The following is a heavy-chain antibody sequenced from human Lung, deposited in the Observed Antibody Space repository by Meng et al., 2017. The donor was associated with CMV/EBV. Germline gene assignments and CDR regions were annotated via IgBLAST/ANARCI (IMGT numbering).Heavy chain of an antibody. J-gene: IGHJ6*02. CDR3: VGGVGYSNPHTPRYYYYGMDV. V-gene: IGHV4-34*01. CDR2: INHSGST. D-gene: IGHD4-11*01. Sequence: SETLSLTCPVYGGSSGGYYWSWIRQPPGKGLEWIGEINHSGSTNYNQSPKSRATVSVDTSKNQFSLKLSSVTAADTAVYYCVGGVGYSNPHTPRYYYYGMDVWGQGTTVTVSS. CDR1: GGSSGGYY.